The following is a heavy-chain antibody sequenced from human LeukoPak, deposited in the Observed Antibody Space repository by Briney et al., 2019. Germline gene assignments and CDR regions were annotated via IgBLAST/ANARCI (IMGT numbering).Heavy chain of an antibody. CDR1: GGSIYNYY. CDR3: ARGAVVGV. Sequence: SETLSPTCTVSGGSIYNYYWNWIRQPAGKGLEWIGRIYSGVSTDYNPSLKSRVTMSVDTSKNQFSLQLNSLTAADTAIYYCARGAVVGVWGQGTLVTVSS. CDR2: IYSGVST. J-gene: IGHJ3*01. V-gene: IGHV4-4*07. D-gene: IGHD1-26*01.